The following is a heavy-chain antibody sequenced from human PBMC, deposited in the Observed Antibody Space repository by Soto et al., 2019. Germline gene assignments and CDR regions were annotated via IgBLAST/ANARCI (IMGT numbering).Heavy chain of an antibody. CDR1: GGSFSGYY. V-gene: IGHV4-34*01. CDR3: ARGLGDFWSGYINWFDP. CDR2: INHSGST. D-gene: IGHD3-3*01. Sequence: SETLSLTCAVYGGSFSGYYWSWIRQPPEKGLEWIGEINHSGSTNYNPSLKSRVTISVDTSKNQFSLKLSSVTAADTAVYYCARGLGDFWSGYINWFDPWGQGTLVTVSS. J-gene: IGHJ5*02.